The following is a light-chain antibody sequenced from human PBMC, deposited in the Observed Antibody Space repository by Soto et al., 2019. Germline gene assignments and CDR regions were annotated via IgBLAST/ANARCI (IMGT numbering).Light chain of an antibody. CDR2: GAS. CDR1: QSVSSSY. V-gene: IGKV3D-20*02. J-gene: IGKJ5*01. CDR3: QQRSNWPPIT. Sequence: EIVLTQSPGTLSLSPGERATLSCRASQSVSSSYLAWYQQKPGQAPRFLIYGASTRATGIPARFSGSGSGTDFTLTISSLEPEDFAVYYCQQRSNWPPITFGQGTRLEIK.